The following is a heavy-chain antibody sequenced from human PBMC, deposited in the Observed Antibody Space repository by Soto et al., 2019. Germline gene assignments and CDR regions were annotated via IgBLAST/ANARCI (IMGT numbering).Heavy chain of an antibody. Sequence: GGSLRLCCAASGFTFSSYGMHWVRQAPGKGLEWVAVISYDGSNKYYADSVKGRFTISRDNSKNTLYLQMNSLRAEDTAVYYCAKDRLMAVAGEYYYYYYGMDVWGQGTTVTVSS. CDR2: ISYDGSNK. D-gene: IGHD6-19*01. CDR3: AKDRLMAVAGEYYYYYYGMDV. V-gene: IGHV3-30*18. J-gene: IGHJ6*02. CDR1: GFTFSSYG.